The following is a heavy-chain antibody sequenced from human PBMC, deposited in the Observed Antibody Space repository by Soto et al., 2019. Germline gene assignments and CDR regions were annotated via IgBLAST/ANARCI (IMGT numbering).Heavy chain of an antibody. CDR1: GFTFSGSA. CDR2: IRSKANSYAT. V-gene: IGHV3-73*02. J-gene: IGHJ3*02. Sequence: EVQLVESGGGLVQPGGSLKLSCAASGFTFSGSAMHWVRQASGKGLEWVGRIRSKANSYATAFAASVKGRFTISRNDAKNTAYLQMNSLKAEDTAVDYCNRHLAVAVTDDAFDIWGQGTMVTVSS. CDR3: NRHLAVAVTDDAFDI. D-gene: IGHD6-19*01.